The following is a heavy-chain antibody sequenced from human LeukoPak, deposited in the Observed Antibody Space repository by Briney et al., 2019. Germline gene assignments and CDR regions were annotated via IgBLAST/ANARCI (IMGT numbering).Heavy chain of an antibody. CDR3: ARDRAVVTPLDAFGI. CDR1: GFTFSSHG. CDR2: ISSSSSTI. V-gene: IGHV3-48*01. Sequence: GGSLRLSCGASGFTFSSHGMNWVRQAPGKGLEWVSYISSSSSTIYYADSVKGRFTISRDNAKNSLYLQMNSLRAEDTAVYYCARDRAVVTPLDAFGIWGQGTMVTVSS. J-gene: IGHJ3*02. D-gene: IGHD4-23*01.